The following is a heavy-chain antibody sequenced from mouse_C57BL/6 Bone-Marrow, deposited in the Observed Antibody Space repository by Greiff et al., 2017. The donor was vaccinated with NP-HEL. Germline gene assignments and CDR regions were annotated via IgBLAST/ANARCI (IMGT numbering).Heavy chain of an antibody. V-gene: IGHV5-6*02. CDR2: ISSGGSYT. J-gene: IGHJ2*01. CDR3: ARRDYGSSRGYYFDY. Sequence: EVKLQESGGDLVKPGGSLKLSCAASGFTFSSYGMSWVRQTPDKRLEWVATISSGGSYTYYPDRVKGRFTISRDNAKNTLYLQMSSLKSEDTAMYYCARRDYGSSRGYYFDYWGQGTTLTVSS. CDR1: GFTFSSYG. D-gene: IGHD1-1*01.